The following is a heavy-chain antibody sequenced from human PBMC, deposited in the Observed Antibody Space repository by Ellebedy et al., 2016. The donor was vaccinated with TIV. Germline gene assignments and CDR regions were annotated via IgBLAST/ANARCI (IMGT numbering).Heavy chain of an antibody. V-gene: IGHV3-23*01. CDR1: GFTFSSYA. CDR3: ARDLAQWELLPEFSYYFDY. Sequence: GESLKISCAASGFTFSSYAMSWVRQAPGKGLAWVSAISGSGGSTYYADSVKGRFTISRDNSKNTLYLQMNSLRAEDTAVYYCARDLAQWELLPEFSYYFDYWGQGTLVTVSS. CDR2: ISGSGGST. J-gene: IGHJ4*02. D-gene: IGHD1-26*01.